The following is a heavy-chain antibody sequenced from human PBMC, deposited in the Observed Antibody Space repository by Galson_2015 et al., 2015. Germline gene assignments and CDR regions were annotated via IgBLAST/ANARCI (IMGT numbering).Heavy chain of an antibody. D-gene: IGHD5-24*01. J-gene: IGHJ2*01. Sequence: SLRLSCAASGFTFSSYWMGWVRQAPGKGLEWVANIKQDGSEKYYVDSVKGRFTISRDNAKNSLYLQMNSLRAEDTAVYYCARIPLHEMASVGFDRWCRSTLVTVSS. CDR3: ARIPLHEMASVGFDR. V-gene: IGHV3-7*01. CDR1: GFTFSSYW. CDR2: IKQDGSEK.